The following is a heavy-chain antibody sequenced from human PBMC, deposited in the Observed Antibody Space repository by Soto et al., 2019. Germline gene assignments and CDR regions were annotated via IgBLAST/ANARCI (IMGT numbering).Heavy chain of an antibody. V-gene: IGHV1-46*03. CDR3: TRGGRESSGWFN. CDR2: INPSGGST. D-gene: IGHD6-19*01. Sequence: ASVKVSCKASGHSFTCYYMYWVRQAPGQGLEWMGIINPSGGSTSYAQKFQGRVTMTRDTSTSTVYMELSSLRSEDTAVYYCTRGGRESSGWFNWGQGTLVTVSS. CDR1: GHSFTCYY. J-gene: IGHJ4*02.